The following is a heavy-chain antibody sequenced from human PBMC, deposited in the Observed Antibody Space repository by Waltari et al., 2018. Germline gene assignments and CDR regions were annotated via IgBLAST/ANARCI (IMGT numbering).Heavy chain of an antibody. CDR2: IYYSGST. V-gene: IGHV4-39*07. CDR3: ARVGGNSYFDY. D-gene: IGHD2-21*02. Sequence: QLQLQESGPGLVKPSETLSLTYTVSGGSISSSSYYWGWTRQPPGKGLEWIGSIYYSGSTYYNPSLKSRVTISVDTSKNQFSLKLSSVTAADTAVYYCARVGGNSYFDYWGQGTLVTVSS. J-gene: IGHJ4*02. CDR1: GGSISSSSYY.